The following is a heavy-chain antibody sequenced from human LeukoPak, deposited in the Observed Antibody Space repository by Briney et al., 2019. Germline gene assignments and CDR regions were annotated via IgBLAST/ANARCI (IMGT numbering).Heavy chain of an antibody. CDR1: GGSFSGYY. CDR3: ARGGRGGMIVVSRL. V-gene: IGHV4-34*01. D-gene: IGHD3-22*01. Sequence: SETLSLTCAVYGGSFSGYYWSWIRQPPGKGLEWIGEINHSGSTNYNPSLKSRVTISVDTSKNQFSLKLSSVTAADTAVYYCARGGRGGMIVVSRLWGQGTMVTVSS. J-gene: IGHJ3*01. CDR2: INHSGST.